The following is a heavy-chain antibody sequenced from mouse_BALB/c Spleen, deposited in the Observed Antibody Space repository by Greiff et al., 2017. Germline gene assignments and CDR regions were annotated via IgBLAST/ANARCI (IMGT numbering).Heavy chain of an antibody. CDR1: GYTFTSYV. D-gene: IGHD4-1*01. V-gene: IGHV1-14*01. CDR2: INPYNDGT. Sequence: VQLKQSGPELVKPGASVKMSCKASGYTFTSYVMHWVKQKPGQGLEWIGYINPYNDGTKYNEKFKGKATLTSDKSSSTAYMELSSLTSEDSAVYYCASQLTGKSYYFDYWGQGTTLTVSS. J-gene: IGHJ2*01. CDR3: ASQLTGKSYYFDY.